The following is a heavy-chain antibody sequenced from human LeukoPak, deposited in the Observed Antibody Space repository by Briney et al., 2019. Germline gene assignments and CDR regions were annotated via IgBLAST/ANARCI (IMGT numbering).Heavy chain of an antibody. CDR1: GGSFSGYY. CDR3: ARDLLTRPFGVVIISQPTWYYYGMDV. V-gene: IGHV4-34*01. D-gene: IGHD3-3*01. J-gene: IGHJ6*02. Sequence: SETLSLTCAVYGGSFSGYYWSWIRQPPGKGLEWIGEINHSGSTNYNPSLKSRVTISVDTSKNQFSLKLSSVTAADTAVYYCARDLLTRPFGVVIISQPTWYYYGMDVWGQGTTVTVSS. CDR2: INHSGST.